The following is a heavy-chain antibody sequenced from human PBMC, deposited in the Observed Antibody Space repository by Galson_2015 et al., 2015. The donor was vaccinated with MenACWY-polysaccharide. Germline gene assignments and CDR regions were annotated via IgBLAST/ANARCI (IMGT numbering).Heavy chain of an antibody. CDR2: ITVSGDNT. V-gene: IGHV3-23*01. CDR3: AKGLRVPAAGTSYFDY. D-gene: IGHD6-13*01. CDR1: GFTFTNYA. Sequence: SLRLSCAASGFTFTNYAMSWVRQTPGEGLEWVSAITVSGDNTYYADSVKGRFAISRDNSKNTLSLQMNSLRTEDTAVYYCAKGLRVPAAGTSYFDYWGQGTLVTASS. J-gene: IGHJ4*02.